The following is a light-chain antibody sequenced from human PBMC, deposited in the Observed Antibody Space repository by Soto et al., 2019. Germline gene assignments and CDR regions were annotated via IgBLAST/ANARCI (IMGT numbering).Light chain of an antibody. CDR3: QSYYSILSVWM. CDR2: ENS. CDR1: DSNIGAGSD. J-gene: IGLJ3*02. Sequence: QSVLTQPPSVSGAPGQRVTISCAGSDSNIGAGSDVHWYQHLPGTAPKLLIYENSNRPSGVPDRFSGSKSGTSGSLDLTGLQAEDEADYYCQSYYSILSVWMFGGGTKLTVL. V-gene: IGLV1-40*01.